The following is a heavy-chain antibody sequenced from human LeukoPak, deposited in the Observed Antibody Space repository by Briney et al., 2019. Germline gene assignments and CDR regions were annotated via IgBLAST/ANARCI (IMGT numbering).Heavy chain of an antibody. CDR2: ISPNSGGT. Sequence: GASVKVSCKASGYTFTGYYMRWVRQAPGQGLEWMGWISPNSGGTNYAQKFQGRVTMTRDTSISTAYMELSRLRPDDTAVYYCARGYVAVAGTPRYYFDYWGQGTLVTVSS. CDR1: GYTFTGYY. CDR3: ARGYVAVAGTPRYYFDY. V-gene: IGHV1-2*02. D-gene: IGHD6-19*01. J-gene: IGHJ4*02.